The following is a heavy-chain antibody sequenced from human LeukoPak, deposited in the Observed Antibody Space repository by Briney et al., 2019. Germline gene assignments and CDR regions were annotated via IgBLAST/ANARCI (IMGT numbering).Heavy chain of an antibody. D-gene: IGHD3/OR15-3a*01. CDR2: IYYSGST. J-gene: IGHJ4*02. V-gene: IGHV4-39*01. CDR1: GDSISTSSYY. Sequence: SETLSLTCSVSGDSISTSSYYWGWIRQPPGKGLEWIGTIYYSGSTYYNPSLTSRVTISVDTSKNQFSLKLSSVTAADTADYYCARAQGNGLIDFWGQGTLVTVSS. CDR3: ARAQGNGLIDF.